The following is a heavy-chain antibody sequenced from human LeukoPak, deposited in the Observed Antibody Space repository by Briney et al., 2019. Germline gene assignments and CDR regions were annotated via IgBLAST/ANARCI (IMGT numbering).Heavy chain of an antibody. CDR3: ARGAGSSWYYFDY. V-gene: IGHV4-61*02. CDR2: IYTSGST. D-gene: IGHD6-13*01. CDR1: GGSISSGGYY. Sequence: SQTLSLTCTVSGGSISSGGYYWSWIRQPAGKGLEWIGRIYTSGSTNYNPSLKSRVTMSVDTSKNQFSLRLSSVTAADTAVYYCARGAGSSWYYFDYWGQGTLVTVSS. J-gene: IGHJ4*02.